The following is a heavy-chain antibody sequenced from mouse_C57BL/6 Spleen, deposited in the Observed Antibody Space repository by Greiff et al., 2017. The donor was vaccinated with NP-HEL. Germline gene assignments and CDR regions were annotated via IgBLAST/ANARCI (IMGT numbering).Heavy chain of an antibody. Sequence: EVQLQQSGPELVKPGASVKISCKASGYSFTGYYMNWVKQSPEKSLEWIGEINPSTGGTTYNQKFKAKATLTVDKSSSTAYMQLKSLTSEDSAVYYCARLHYGSSYDYYAMDYWGQGTSVTVSS. V-gene: IGHV1-42*01. D-gene: IGHD1-1*01. J-gene: IGHJ4*01. CDR2: INPSTGGT. CDR1: GYSFTGYY. CDR3: ARLHYGSSYDYYAMDY.